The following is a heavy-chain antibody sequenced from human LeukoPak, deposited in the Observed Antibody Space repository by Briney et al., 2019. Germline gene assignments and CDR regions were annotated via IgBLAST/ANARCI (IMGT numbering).Heavy chain of an antibody. CDR1: GFTFSSYA. J-gene: IGHJ3*02. CDR3: AKGSYCSSTSCYPNAFDI. D-gene: IGHD2-2*01. V-gene: IGHV3-23*01. CDR2: ISGSGGST. Sequence: GGSLRLSCAASGFTFSSYAKSWVRQAPGKGLEWVSAISGSGGSTYYADSVKGRFTISRDNSKNTLYLQMNSLRAEDTAVYYCAKGSYCSSTSCYPNAFDIWGQGTMVTVSS.